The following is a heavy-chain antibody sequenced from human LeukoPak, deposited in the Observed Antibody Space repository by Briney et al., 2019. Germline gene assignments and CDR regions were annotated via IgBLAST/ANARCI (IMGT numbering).Heavy chain of an antibody. CDR3: ARGAPLCFGGTQHDY. Sequence: ASVKVSCKASGYTFTGYYMHWVRQAPGQGLEWMGWINPNSGGTNYAQKFQGRVTMTRDTSISTAYMELSRLRSDDTAVYYCARGAPLCFGGTQHDYWGQGTLVTVSS. CDR2: INPNSGGT. CDR1: GYTFTGYY. D-gene: IGHD3-10*01. V-gene: IGHV1-2*02. J-gene: IGHJ4*02.